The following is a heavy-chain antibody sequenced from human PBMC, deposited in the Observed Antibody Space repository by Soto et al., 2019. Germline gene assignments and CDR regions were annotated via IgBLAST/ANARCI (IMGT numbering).Heavy chain of an antibody. V-gene: IGHV1-18*01. Sequence: QVPLVQSGAEVKKPGASVKVSCKASGYTFTSYGISWVRQAPGQGLEWMGWISAYNGNTNYAQKLHGRVTMTTDTSTSTAYMELRSLRSDDTAVYYCARILWFGELFGYYYYYYMDVWGKGTTVTVSS. J-gene: IGHJ6*03. CDR1: GYTFTSYG. CDR2: ISAYNGNT. D-gene: IGHD3-10*01. CDR3: ARILWFGELFGYYYYYYMDV.